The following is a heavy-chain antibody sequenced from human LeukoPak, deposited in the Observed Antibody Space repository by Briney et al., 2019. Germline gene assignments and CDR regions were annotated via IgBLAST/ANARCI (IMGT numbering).Heavy chain of an antibody. J-gene: IGHJ4*02. D-gene: IGHD1-26*01. V-gene: IGHV3-23*01. CDR3: AKGDSGSYYGIFDY. CDR2: LSTSGAAT. CDR1: GFTFSSFS. Sequence: GGSLRLSCAASGFTFSSFSMNWVRQAPGKGLEWVSTLSTSGAATYYADSVKGRFTISRDNSQNTLYLQMNSLRAEDMALYYCAKGDSGSYYGIFDYWGQGTLVTVSS.